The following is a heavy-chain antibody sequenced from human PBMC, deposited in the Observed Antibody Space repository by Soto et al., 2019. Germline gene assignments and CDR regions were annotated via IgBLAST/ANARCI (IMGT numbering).Heavy chain of an antibody. J-gene: IGHJ6*03. Sequence: GGSLRLSCAASGFTFSSYAMHWVRQAPGKGLEYVSAISSNGGSTYYANSVKGRFTISRDNSKNTLYLQMGSLRAEDMAVYYCARDESELERPREDYYYYYYMDVWGKGTTVTVS. CDR3: ARDESELERPREDYYYYYYMDV. CDR1: GFTFSSYA. V-gene: IGHV3-64*01. CDR2: ISSNGGST. D-gene: IGHD1-1*01.